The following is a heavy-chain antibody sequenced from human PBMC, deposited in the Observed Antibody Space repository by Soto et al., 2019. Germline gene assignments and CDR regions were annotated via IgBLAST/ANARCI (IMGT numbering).Heavy chain of an antibody. V-gene: IGHV4-59*08. CDR1: GGSISSYY. CDR3: SRRDGGTFDY. CDR2: IYYSGST. Sequence: QVQLQESGPGLVKPSETLSLTCTVSGGSISSYYWSWIRQPPGKGLEWIGFIYYSGSTNYNPSLTSRVTISVDTAKKQFSLKLRSVTAADTAVYYWSRRDGGTFDYWGRGTLVTVSS. J-gene: IGHJ4*02. D-gene: IGHD2-15*01.